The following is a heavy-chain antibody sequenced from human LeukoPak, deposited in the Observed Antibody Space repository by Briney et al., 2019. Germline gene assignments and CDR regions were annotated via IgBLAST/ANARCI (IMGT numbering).Heavy chain of an antibody. CDR1: GYTFTGYY. CDR3: TRGRPIGQTITTIHGD. D-gene: IGHD2-21*01. V-gene: IGHV1-2*02. Sequence: ASVKVSCKASGYTFTGYYMHWVRQAPGQGLEWMGWINPNSGGTNYAQKFQGRVTMTRDTSISTAYMEVISDDTAVYYCTRGRPIGQTITTIHGDWGQGTLVTVSS. J-gene: IGHJ1*01. CDR2: INPNSGGT.